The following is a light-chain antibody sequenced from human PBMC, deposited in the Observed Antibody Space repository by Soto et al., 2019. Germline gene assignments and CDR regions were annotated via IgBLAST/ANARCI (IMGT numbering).Light chain of an antibody. V-gene: IGLV1-40*01. Sequence: QSVLTQPPSVSGAPGQRVAISCTGSSSNIGAVYDVHWYQQRPGTAPKLLIYANNNRPSGVPDRVSGSKSGTSASLAITGLQGEDEADYYCQSYDSSLSGYVFGTGTKLTVL. CDR3: QSYDSSLSGYV. CDR1: SSNIGAVYD. CDR2: ANN. J-gene: IGLJ1*01.